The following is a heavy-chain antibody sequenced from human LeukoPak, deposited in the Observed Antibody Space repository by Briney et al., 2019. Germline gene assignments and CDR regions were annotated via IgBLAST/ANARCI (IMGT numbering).Heavy chain of an antibody. Sequence: GGSLRLSCAASGFTFSSYAMHWVRQAPGKGLEWVAVISYDGSNEYYADSVKGRFTISRDNSKNTLYLQMNSLRAEDTAMYYCARLIVGAPDFWGQGTLVTVSS. V-gene: IGHV3-30-3*01. CDR2: ISYDGSNE. CDR3: ARLIVGAPDF. J-gene: IGHJ4*02. D-gene: IGHD1-26*01. CDR1: GFTFSSYA.